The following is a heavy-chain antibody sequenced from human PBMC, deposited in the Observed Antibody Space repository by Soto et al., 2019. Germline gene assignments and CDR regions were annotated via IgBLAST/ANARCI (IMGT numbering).Heavy chain of an antibody. Sequence: SEALSLPCTVSGGSISSSNYFLGCVRPPPGKGLEWIGSIYYNGNAYYGPDPSLKSRVTISIDTSKNLFSLKVNSVTAADTAVYYCARELFGRSVWFDPWGQGTLVTVSS. CDR1: GGSISSSNYF. CDR3: ARELFGRSVWFDP. D-gene: IGHD3-10*01. CDR2: IYYNGNA. J-gene: IGHJ5*02. V-gene: IGHV4-39*02.